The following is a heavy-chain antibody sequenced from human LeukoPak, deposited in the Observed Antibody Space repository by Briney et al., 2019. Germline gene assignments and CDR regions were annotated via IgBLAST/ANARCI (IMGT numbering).Heavy chain of an antibody. CDR1: GFTFSSYA. J-gene: IGHJ4*02. V-gene: IGHV3-23*01. Sequence: GGSLRLSCAASGFTFSSYAMSWVRQAPGKGLEWVSAISGSGGSTYYADSAKGRFTISRDNSKNTLYLQMNSLRAEDTAVYYCAKGTVEYQLLYFDYWGQGTLVTVSS. D-gene: IGHD2-2*01. CDR2: ISGSGGST. CDR3: AKGTVEYQLLYFDY.